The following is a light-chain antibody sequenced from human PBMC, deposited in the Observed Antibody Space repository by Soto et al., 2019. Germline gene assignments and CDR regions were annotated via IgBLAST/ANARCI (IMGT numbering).Light chain of an antibody. CDR3: QKYNSYSWK. V-gene: IGKV1-5*01. CDR2: DAS. Sequence: DIHMTQSPSSLSASVGDRVAITCRASQGISSWLAWYQQKPGKATKLLIYDASSLEGGVPSRFSGSGSGTEFTLTISSLQPDDFATYYCQKYNSYSWKFGQGTKVDIK. CDR1: QGISSW. J-gene: IGKJ1*01.